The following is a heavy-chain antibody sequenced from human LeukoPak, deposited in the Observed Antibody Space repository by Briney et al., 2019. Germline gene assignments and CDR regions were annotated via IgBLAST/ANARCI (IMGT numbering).Heavy chain of an antibody. V-gene: IGHV3-23*01. CDR1: GFTFSSYA. J-gene: IGHJ4*02. Sequence: GGSLRLSCAASGFTFSSYAMRWVRQAPGKGPEWVSEISSSGGTTYYADSVKGRFTISRDNSKNTLYLQMNGLRAEDTAVYYCAKDLSDNGDYEGYWGPGTLVTVSS. CDR2: ISSSGGTT. D-gene: IGHD4-17*01. CDR3: AKDLSDNGDYEGY.